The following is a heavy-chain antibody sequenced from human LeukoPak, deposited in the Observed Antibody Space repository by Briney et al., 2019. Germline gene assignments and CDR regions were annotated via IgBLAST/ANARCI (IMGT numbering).Heavy chain of an antibody. Sequence: ASVKVSCKVSGYTLTELSMHWVRQAPGKGLEWMGGFDPEDGETIYAQKFQGRVTMTEDTSTDTAYMELSSLRSEDTAVYYCATSHADCGGDCRSGKSNAFDIWGQGTMVTVSS. CDR3: ATSHADCGGDCRSGKSNAFDI. CDR2: FDPEDGET. CDR1: GYTLTELS. D-gene: IGHD2-21*01. V-gene: IGHV1-24*01. J-gene: IGHJ3*02.